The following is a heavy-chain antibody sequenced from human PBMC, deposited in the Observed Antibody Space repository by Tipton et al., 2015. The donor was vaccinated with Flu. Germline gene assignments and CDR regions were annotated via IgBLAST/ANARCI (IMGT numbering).Heavy chain of an antibody. CDR3: ATDYAKTYAFDI. CDR1: RGSMSGANYY. J-gene: IGHJ3*02. V-gene: IGHV4-61*02. D-gene: IGHD4-17*01. Sequence: TLSLTCTVSRGSMSGANYYWSWVRQPAGKGLEWIGRVFTTGSTNYNPSLQSRVTISVDTSKNQFSLEMTSVTAADTAVYYCATDYAKTYAFDIWGHGTMVTVSS. CDR2: VFTTGST.